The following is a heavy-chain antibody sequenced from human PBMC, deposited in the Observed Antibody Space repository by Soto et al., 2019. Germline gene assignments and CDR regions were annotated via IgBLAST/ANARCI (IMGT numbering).Heavy chain of an antibody. CDR1: GYSFTSYW. Sequence: GESLTISCKGSGYSFTSYWIGWVRQMPGKGLEWMGIIYPGDSDTRYSPSFQGQVTISADKSISTAYLQWSSLKASDTAMYYCASLYSSGWTAFDIWGQGTMVTVSS. CDR2: IYPGDSDT. V-gene: IGHV5-51*01. J-gene: IGHJ3*02. D-gene: IGHD6-19*01. CDR3: ASLYSSGWTAFDI.